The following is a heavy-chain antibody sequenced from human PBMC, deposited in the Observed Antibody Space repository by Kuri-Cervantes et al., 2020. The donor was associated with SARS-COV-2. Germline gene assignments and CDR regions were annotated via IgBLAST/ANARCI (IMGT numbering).Heavy chain of an antibody. V-gene: IGHV1-69*05. CDR3: ARALVGATFEDAFDI. J-gene: IGHJ3*02. CDR1: GGTFSSYA. D-gene: IGHD1-26*01. Sequence: SVKVSCKASGGTFSSYAINWVRQAPGQGLEWMGGVIPIFGTANYAQKLQGRVTMTTDTSTSTAYMELRSLRSDDTAVYYWARALVGATFEDAFDIWGQGTMVTVSS. CDR2: VIPIFGTA.